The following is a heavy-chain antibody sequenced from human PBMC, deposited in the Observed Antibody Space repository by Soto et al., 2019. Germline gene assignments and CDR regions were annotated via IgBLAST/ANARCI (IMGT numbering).Heavy chain of an antibody. CDR2: VYTSETT. D-gene: IGHD2-15*01. CDR1: GGSISSVY. J-gene: IGHJ6*02. CDR3: ARGEGSGRLGGMDV. V-gene: IGHV4-4*07. Sequence: QVQLQESGPGLVKPSETLSLTCTVSGGSISSVYWSWIRQPAGERLEWIGRVYTSETTNYNPSLKGRVTMSVDTSKNQFSLKPSSVTAADTAVYYCARGEGSGRLGGMDVWGQGTTVTVSS.